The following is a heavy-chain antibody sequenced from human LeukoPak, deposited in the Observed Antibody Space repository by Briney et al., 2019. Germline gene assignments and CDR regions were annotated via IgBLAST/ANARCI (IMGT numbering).Heavy chain of an antibody. CDR1: GYTFTNYY. CDR2: INPSGGST. J-gene: IGHJ6*03. CDR3: ARATTTYYYMDV. D-gene: IGHD1-1*01. V-gene: IGHV1-46*01. Sequence: ASVKVSCKASGYTFTNYYIHWVRQAPGQGLEWMGIINPSGGSTSYAQKFQGRVTMTRDTSTSTVYMELSSLRSEDTAVYYCARATTTYYYMDVWGKGTTVTVSS.